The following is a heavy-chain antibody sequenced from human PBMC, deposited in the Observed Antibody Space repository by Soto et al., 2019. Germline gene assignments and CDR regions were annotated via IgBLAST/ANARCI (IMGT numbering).Heavy chain of an antibody. D-gene: IGHD6-6*01. CDR2: IYHSGST. J-gene: IGHJ4*02. CDR1: GGSISSGGYS. CDR3: ARVGAGSSPPFDY. V-gene: IGHV4-30-2*01. Sequence: QLQLQESGSGLVKHSQTLSLTCAVSGGSISSGGYSWSWIRQPPGKGLEWIGYIYHSGSTYYNPSLKSRVTISVDRSKNQFSLKLSSVTAADTAVYYCARVGAGSSPPFDYWGQGTLVTVSS.